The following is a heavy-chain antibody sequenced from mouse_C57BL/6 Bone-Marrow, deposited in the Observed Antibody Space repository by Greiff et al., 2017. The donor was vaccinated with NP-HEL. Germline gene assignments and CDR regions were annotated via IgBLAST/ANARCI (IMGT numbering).Heavy chain of an antibody. D-gene: IGHD1-1*01. J-gene: IGHJ2*01. CDR3: AREGYYYGTFDY. Sequence: EVQVVESEGGLVQPGSSMKLSCTASGFTFSDYYMAWVRQVPEKGLEWVANINYDGSSTYYLDSLKSRFIISRDNAKNILYLQMSSLKSEDTATYYCAREGYYYGTFDYWGQGTTLTVSS. CDR1: GFTFSDYY. CDR2: INYDGSST. V-gene: IGHV5-16*01.